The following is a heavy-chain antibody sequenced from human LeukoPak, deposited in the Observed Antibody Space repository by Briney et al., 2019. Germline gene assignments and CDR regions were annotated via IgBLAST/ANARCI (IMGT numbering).Heavy chain of an antibody. CDR2: INPNGGGT. CDR3: ARGERGGYFDWLSYPLFDY. V-gene: IGHV1-2*02. CDR1: GYTFTAYY. Sequence: ASVKLSCKASGYTFTAYYMHWVPQAPGQGLKWRGWINPNGGGTDYAQKVQGRVTMTRYTSISTAYMELSRLRSDDTAVYYCARGERGGYFDWLSYPLFDYWGQGTLVTVSS. J-gene: IGHJ4*02. D-gene: IGHD3-9*01.